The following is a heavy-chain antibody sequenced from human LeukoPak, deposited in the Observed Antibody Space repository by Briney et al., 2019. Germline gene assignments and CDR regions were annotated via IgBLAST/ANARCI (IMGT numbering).Heavy chain of an antibody. CDR3: ARTAAIERVDY. CDR1: GFTFSIYG. D-gene: IGHD2-2*01. J-gene: IGHJ4*02. V-gene: IGHV3-30*02. Sequence: GGSLRLSCAASGFTFSIYGMSWVRQAPGKGLEWVTYIRYDGNNKYYADSVKGRFTISRDNSKNTLYLQMNSLRAEDTAVYYCARTAAIERVDYWGQGTLVTVSS. CDR2: IRYDGNNK.